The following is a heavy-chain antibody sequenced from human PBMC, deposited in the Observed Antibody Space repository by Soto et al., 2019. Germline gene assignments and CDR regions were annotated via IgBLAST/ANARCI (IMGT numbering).Heavy chain of an antibody. CDR3: ARANIFVVPVAMLRYYYYYMDV. CDR1: GFTFSSYS. Sequence: GGSLRLSCAASGFTFSSYSMNWVRQAPGKGLEWVSSISSSSSYKYYADSVKGRFTISRDNAKNSLYLQMNSLRAEDKAVVSCARANIFVVPVAMLRYYYYYMDVWGKGTTVTVSS. D-gene: IGHD2-2*01. CDR2: ISSSSSYK. V-gene: IGHV3-21*04. J-gene: IGHJ6*03.